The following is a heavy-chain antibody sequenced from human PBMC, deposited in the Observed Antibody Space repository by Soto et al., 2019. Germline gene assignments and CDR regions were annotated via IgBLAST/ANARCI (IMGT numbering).Heavy chain of an antibody. Sequence: SESLSLSCAVDGGSFRGSYWSWIRQPPGKGLEWIGEINHSGSTNYNPSLKSRVTISVDTSKNQFSLKLSSVTAADTAVYYCARGTGAAASYYYYGMDVWGQGTTVT. J-gene: IGHJ6*02. D-gene: IGHD6-13*01. V-gene: IGHV4-34*01. CDR2: INHSGST. CDR1: GGSFRGSY. CDR3: ARGTGAAASYYYYGMDV.